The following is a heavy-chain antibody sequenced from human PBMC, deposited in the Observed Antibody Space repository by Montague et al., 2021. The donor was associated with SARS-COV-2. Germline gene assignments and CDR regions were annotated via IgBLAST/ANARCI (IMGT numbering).Heavy chain of an antibody. V-gene: IGHV4-34*01. Sequence: SETLSLTCEVDSGPLSAYYWSWVHQPPGKGLEWIGEIHPYGHTSYNPSLMSRVTLSLGTSSNPFSLKLTSVTAADTAVYYCARGLDHNNGGDYWGQGILVIVSS. D-gene: IGHD7-27*01. CDR1: SGPLSAYY. J-gene: IGHJ4*02. CDR2: IHPYGHT. CDR3: ARGLDHNNGGDY.